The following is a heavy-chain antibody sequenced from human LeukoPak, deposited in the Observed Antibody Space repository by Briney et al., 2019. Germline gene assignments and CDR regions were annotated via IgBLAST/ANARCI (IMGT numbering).Heavy chain of an antibody. CDR1: GYTFTSYD. Sequence: ASVKVSCKASGYTFTSYDINWVRQATGHGLEWMGWMNPNSGNTGYAQKFQGRVTMTRNTSISTAYMELSSLRSEDTAVYYCARVGLENVLLWFRESYTPYYFDYWGQGTLVTVSS. CDR3: ARVGLENVLLWFRESYTPYYFDY. V-gene: IGHV1-8*01. D-gene: IGHD3-10*01. CDR2: MNPNSGNT. J-gene: IGHJ4*02.